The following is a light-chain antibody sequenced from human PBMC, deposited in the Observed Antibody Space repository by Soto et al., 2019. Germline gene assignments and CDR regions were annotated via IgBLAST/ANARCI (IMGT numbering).Light chain of an antibody. V-gene: IGLV1-40*01. Sequence: QPVLTQPPSVSGAPGQRVTISCTGSSSNIGAGYDVHWYQHLPGTAPKLLIYDNSNRPSGVPDRFSGSKSGTSASLAITGLQAEDEADYYCQSYDSSLSVLYVFGTGTKLTVL. J-gene: IGLJ1*01. CDR2: DNS. CDR1: SSNIGAGYD. CDR3: QSYDSSLSVLYV.